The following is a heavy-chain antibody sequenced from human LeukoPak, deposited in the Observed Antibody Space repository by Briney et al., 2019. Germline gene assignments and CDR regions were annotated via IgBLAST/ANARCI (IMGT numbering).Heavy chain of an antibody. CDR3: ARGFSDGGNSGTFDY. J-gene: IGHJ4*02. D-gene: IGHD4-23*01. CDR2: MNPNSGNT. Sequence: APVKVSSKASGYTFTSYDINWVRHATGQRREWLGWMNPNSGNTGYAHKFQGRVTITRNTSISTAYMELSSLRSEDTAVYYCARGFSDGGNSGTFDYWGQGTLVTVSS. CDR1: GYTFTSYD. V-gene: IGHV1-8*03.